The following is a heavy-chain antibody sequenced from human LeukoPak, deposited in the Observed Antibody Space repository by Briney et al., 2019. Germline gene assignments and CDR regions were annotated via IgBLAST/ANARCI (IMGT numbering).Heavy chain of an antibody. CDR2: FTHHGRT. V-gene: IGHV4-34*01. Sequence: SETLSLTCAVYGGSLSGYYWSWIRQPPGKGLEWIGEFTHHGRTNYNPSLKSRVTMSVDTSKNQFSLKLSSVTAADTAVYYCAIIYGDYSGFDYWGQGILVTVSS. CDR3: AIIYGDYSGFDY. D-gene: IGHD4-17*01. J-gene: IGHJ4*02. CDR1: GGSLSGYY.